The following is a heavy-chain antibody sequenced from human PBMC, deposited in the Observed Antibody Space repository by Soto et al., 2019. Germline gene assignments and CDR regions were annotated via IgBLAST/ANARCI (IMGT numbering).Heavy chain of an antibody. D-gene: IGHD6-19*01. J-gene: IGHJ4*02. CDR2: IYYSGST. CDR3: GGYSDLIAGAGREFDY. V-gene: IGHV4-39*01. Sequence: QLQLQESGPGLVKPSETLSLTCTVSGGSISSSSYYWGWIRQPPGKGLEWIGSIYYSGSTYYNPSLKGRSTIPVDTSKNHFPLKRSSVPAADTVLYSGGGYSDLIAGAGREFDYGAQETLVTVSS. CDR1: GGSISSSSYY.